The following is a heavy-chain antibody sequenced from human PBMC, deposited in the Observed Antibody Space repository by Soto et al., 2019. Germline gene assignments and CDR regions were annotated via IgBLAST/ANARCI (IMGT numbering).Heavy chain of an antibody. CDR2: ISSDGKTT. J-gene: IGHJ4*01. CDR3: AKEIAVAGDLDY. D-gene: IGHD6-19*01. V-gene: IGHV3-30*18. Sequence: PGGSLRLSCGASGFRFSSYGIHWVRQAPGKGLEWVGVISSDGKTTYYADSMKGRFTISRDNSRNTLYLQMDSLRPEDTAVYYCAKEIAVAGDLDYWGHGTLVTVSS. CDR1: GFRFSSYG.